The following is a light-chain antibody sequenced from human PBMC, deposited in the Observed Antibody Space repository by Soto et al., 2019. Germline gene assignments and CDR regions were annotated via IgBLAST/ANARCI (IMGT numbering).Light chain of an antibody. CDR3: QQYSTWPLRYT. J-gene: IGKJ2*01. CDR2: RAS. Sequence: EIVMTQSPSTLSVSPGGRATLSCRASQSVSSYLAWYQQRPGQPPRLLIYRASTRAPNIPASFNGSVSGTAFSLTIRSLQSEDFAVYYCQQYSTWPLRYTFGQGTKLEF. V-gene: IGKV3-15*01. CDR1: QSVSSY.